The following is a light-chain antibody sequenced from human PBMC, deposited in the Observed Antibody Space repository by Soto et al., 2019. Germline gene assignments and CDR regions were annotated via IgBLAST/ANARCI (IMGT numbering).Light chain of an antibody. Sequence: IVLTQSPGTLSLSPGERATLSCRASQSVGRNLAWYQQKPGQAPRLLIFGASNRATGIPARFSGSGSGTDFTLTISRLEPEDFAVYYCHQYGNTLWTFGQGTKVDI. CDR3: HQYGNTLWT. CDR2: GAS. J-gene: IGKJ1*01. CDR1: QSVGRN. V-gene: IGKV3-20*01.